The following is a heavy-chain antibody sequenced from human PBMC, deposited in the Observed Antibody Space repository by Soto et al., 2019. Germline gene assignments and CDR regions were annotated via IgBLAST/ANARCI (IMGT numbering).Heavy chain of an antibody. D-gene: IGHD3-22*01. CDR1: GGSISSSSYY. CDR2: IYYSGST. J-gene: IGHJ4*02. Sequence: SETLSLTCTVSGGSISSSSYYWGWIRQPPGKGLEWIGSIYYSGSTYYNPSLKSRVTISVDTSKNQFSLKLSSVTAADTAVYYCARSYYYDSSGYPPAPLFDYWGQGTLVTVSS. CDR3: ARSYYYDSSGYPPAPLFDY. V-gene: IGHV4-39*07.